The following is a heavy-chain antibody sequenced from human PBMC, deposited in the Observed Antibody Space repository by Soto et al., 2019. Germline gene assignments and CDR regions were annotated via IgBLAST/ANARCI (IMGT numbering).Heavy chain of an antibody. Sequence: QVQLVQSGAEVKKPGSSVKVSCKASGGTFSSYAISWVRQAPGQGLEWMGGIIPIFGTANYAQKFQGRVTITAYESTSTAYMELSSLRSEDTAVYYCARVNYGDYPTLAYFDYWGQGTLVTVSS. J-gene: IGHJ4*02. D-gene: IGHD4-17*01. CDR2: IIPIFGTA. CDR3: ARVNYGDYPTLAYFDY. CDR1: GGTFSSYA. V-gene: IGHV1-69*01.